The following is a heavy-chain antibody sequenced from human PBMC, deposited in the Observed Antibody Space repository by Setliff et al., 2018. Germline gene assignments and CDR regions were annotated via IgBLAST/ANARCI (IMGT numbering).Heavy chain of an antibody. Sequence: SETLSLTCAVSGDSISSSNWWNWVRQPPGKGLEWIGEIYHSGSTKYNPSLKSRVTISVDKSKNQFSLKLSSVTAADTAVYYCANLQPGYCGGGTCPLIDYWGQGTLVTVSS. CDR2: IYHSGST. CDR1: GDSISSSNW. V-gene: IGHV4-4*02. CDR3: ANLQPGYCGGGTCPLIDY. D-gene: IGHD2-15*01. J-gene: IGHJ4*02.